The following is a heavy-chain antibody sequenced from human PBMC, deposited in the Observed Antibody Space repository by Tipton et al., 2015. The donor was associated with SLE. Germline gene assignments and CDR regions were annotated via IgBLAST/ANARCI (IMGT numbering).Heavy chain of an antibody. CDR3: ARASTSLFDY. CDR1: GFTFSSYW. D-gene: IGHD1-1*01. Sequence: SLRLSCAASGFTFSSYWMSWVRQAPGKGLEWVANIKQDGSEKYYVDSVKGRFTISRDNAKNTLYLEMNNLRAEDTAVYYCARASTSLFDYWGQGTLVTVSS. CDR2: IKQDGSEK. V-gene: IGHV3-7*01. J-gene: IGHJ4*02.